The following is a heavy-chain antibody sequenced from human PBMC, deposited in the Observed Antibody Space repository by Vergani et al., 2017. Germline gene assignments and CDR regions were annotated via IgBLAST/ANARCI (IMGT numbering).Heavy chain of an antibody. V-gene: IGHV3-23*01. CDR2: ISDSGHST. CDR3: ARGASLRFLDP. Sequence: EVQLLESGGGLVQPGGSLRLSCAASGFIFSSYAMSWVRQAPGKGLEWVSIISDSGHSTYYADSVKGRFTISRDNSKNTLYLQMNSLRAEDTAVYYCARGASLRFLDPWGQGTLVTVSS. CDR1: GFIFSSYA. D-gene: IGHD3-3*01. J-gene: IGHJ5*02.